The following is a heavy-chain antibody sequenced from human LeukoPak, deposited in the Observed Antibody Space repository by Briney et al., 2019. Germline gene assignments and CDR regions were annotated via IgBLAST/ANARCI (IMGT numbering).Heavy chain of an antibody. CDR3: ARHVFGVVQNAFDI. CDR2: IKQDGSEK. CDR1: GFTFSSYW. V-gene: IGHV3-7*01. Sequence: PGGSLRLSCAASGFTFSSYWMSWVRQAPGKGLEWVANIKQDGSEKYYVDSVKGRFTISRDNAKNSLYLQMNSLRAEDTAVYYCARHVFGVVQNAFDIWGQGTMVTVSS. D-gene: IGHD3-3*01. J-gene: IGHJ3*02.